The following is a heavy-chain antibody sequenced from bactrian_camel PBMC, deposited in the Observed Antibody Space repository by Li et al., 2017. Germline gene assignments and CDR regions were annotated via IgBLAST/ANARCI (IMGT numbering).Heavy chain of an antibody. D-gene: IGHD1*01. CDR2: IESDGST. CDR1: GYTYRGKC. CDR3: AADIGDCWNPYNNY. J-gene: IGHJ4*01. Sequence: VQLVESGGGSVQAGGSLTLSCVASGYTYRGKCMAWFRQIPDKEREGVASIESDGSTSYADSVKGRFTISQDSAKNILYLQMHSLKPEDTAMYYCAADIGDCWNPYNNYWGQGTQVTVS. V-gene: IGHV3S53*01.